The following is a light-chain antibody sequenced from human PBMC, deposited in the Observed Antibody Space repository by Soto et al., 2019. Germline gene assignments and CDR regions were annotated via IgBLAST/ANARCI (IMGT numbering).Light chain of an antibody. CDR1: QSFSSN. V-gene: IGKV3-15*01. CDR3: QQYNNWPPWT. Sequence: EIVMTQSPATLSVSPGERATLSCRASQSFSSNLAWYQQKPGQAPRLLIYGASNRATGIPDRFSGSGSGTEFTLTISSLQSEDFAVYYCQQYNNWPPWTFGQGTKVDIK. J-gene: IGKJ1*01. CDR2: GAS.